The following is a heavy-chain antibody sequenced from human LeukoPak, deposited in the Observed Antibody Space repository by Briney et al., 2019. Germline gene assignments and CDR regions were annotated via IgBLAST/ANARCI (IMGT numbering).Heavy chain of an antibody. V-gene: IGHV1-18*01. CDR3: ARGAYYYDSSGYYDPFDY. J-gene: IGHJ4*02. Sequence: ASVKVSCKASGHTFTSYGISWVRQAPGQGLEWMGWISAYNGNTNYAQKLQGRVTMTTDTSTSTAYMELRSLRSDDTAVYYCARGAYYYDSSGYYDPFDYWGQGTLVTVSS. CDR1: GHTFTSYG. CDR2: ISAYNGNT. D-gene: IGHD3-22*01.